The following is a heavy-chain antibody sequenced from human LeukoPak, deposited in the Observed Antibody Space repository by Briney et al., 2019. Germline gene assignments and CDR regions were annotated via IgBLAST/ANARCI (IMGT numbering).Heavy chain of an antibody. J-gene: IGHJ4*02. CDR2: ISGSGDTT. V-gene: IGHV3-23*01. CDR1: GFSFSSHA. D-gene: IGHD4-17*01. Sequence: GGSLRLSCAASGFSFSSHAMNWVRQAPGKGLEWVSVISGSGDTTYYADSVKGRFTISRENSKNTLYLQMNSLRADDTAVYFCAKGLRRGGHKDKGSLDYWGQGTLVTVSS. CDR3: AKGLRRGGHKDKGSLDY.